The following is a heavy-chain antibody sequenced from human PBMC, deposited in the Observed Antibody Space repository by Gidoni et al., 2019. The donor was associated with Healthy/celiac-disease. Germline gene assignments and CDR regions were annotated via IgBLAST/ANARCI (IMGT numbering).Heavy chain of an antibody. CDR3: ARIQRSSRDFDY. CDR2: ISGSGGST. Sequence: EVQLLESGGGLVQPGGSLRLSCAASGFTFSSYAMSWVRQAPGKGLGWVSAISGSGGSTYYADSVKGRFTISRDNSKNTLYLQMNSLRAEDTAVYYCARIQRSSRDFDYWGQGTLVTVSS. V-gene: IGHV3-23*01. CDR1: GFTFSSYA. J-gene: IGHJ4*02. D-gene: IGHD6-6*01.